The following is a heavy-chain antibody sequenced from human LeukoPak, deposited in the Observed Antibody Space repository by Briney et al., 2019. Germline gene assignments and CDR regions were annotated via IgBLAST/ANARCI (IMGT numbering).Heavy chain of an antibody. J-gene: IGHJ4*02. CDR2: INPNSGGT. CDR3: RITMIVVVITSYSLLDY. CDR1: GYTFTGYY. V-gene: IGHV1-2*04. D-gene: IGHD3-22*01. Sequence: ASVKVSCKASGYTFTGYYMHWVRQAPGQGLEWMGWINPNSGGTNYAQKFQGWVTMTRDTSISTAYMELSRLRSDDTAVYYWRITMIVVVITSYSLLDYWGQGTLVTVSS.